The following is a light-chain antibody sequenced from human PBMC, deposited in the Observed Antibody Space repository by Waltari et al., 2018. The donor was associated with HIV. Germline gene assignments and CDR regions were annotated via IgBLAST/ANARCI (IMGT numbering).Light chain of an antibody. CDR2: GNS. CDR1: SSNIGDGFD. J-gene: IGLJ2*01. CDR3: QSYDASLSGVI. Sequence: QSVLTQPPSVSGAPGQRVTISCTGSSSNIGDGFDVDWNQHLPRTAPKLLIIGNSNRPSAVPDRFSCSKSGTSASLAITGLQAEEEADYYCQSYDASLSGVIFGGGTELTVL. V-gene: IGLV1-40*01.